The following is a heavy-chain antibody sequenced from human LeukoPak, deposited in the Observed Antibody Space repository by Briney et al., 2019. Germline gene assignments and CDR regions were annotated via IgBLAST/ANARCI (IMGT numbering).Heavy chain of an antibody. CDR3: ARGHYGSGSFDY. CDR1: GYTFTSYD. J-gene: IGHJ4*02. Sequence: ASVKVSCKASGYTFTSYDINWVRQATGQGLEWMGWMNPNSGNTGYAQKFQGRVTITRSTSISTAYMELSSLRSEDTAVYYCARGHYGSGSFDYWGQGTLVTVSS. D-gene: IGHD3-10*01. CDR2: MNPNSGNT. V-gene: IGHV1-8*03.